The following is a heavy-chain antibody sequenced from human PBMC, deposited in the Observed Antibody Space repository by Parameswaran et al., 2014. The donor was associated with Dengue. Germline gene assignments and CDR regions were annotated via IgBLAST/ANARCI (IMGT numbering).Heavy chain of an antibody. D-gene: IGHD6-13*01. J-gene: IGHJ4*02. CDR2: INCNNGDT. V-gene: IGHV1-2*02. CDR3: AKEGSAASFDY. Sequence: WVRQAPGQGLEWMGSINCNNGDTTSARRFRGRVTMTRDTSISTAYMELNTLTSDDTAVYYCAKEGSAASFDYWGQGTRVTVSS.